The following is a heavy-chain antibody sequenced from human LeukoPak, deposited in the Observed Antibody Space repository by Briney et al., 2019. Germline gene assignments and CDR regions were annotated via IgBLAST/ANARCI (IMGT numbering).Heavy chain of an antibody. CDR1: GGSISGTSYY. CDR2: IYYSGST. J-gene: IGHJ5*02. D-gene: IGHD6-13*01. V-gene: IGHV4-39*07. CDR3: ARRGGLRAAAGNRSPRWFDP. Sequence: SETLSLTCTVSGGSISGTSYYWGWIRQPPGKGLEWIGSIYYSGSTSYNPSFKSRVTIPGDTSKHQLSLKLSSVTAADTAVYYCARRGGLRAAAGNRSPRWFDPWGQGTLVTVSS.